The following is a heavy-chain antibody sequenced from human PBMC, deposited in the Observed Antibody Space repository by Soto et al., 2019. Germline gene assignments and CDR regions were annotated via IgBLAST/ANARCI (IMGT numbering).Heavy chain of an antibody. D-gene: IGHD3-10*01. CDR3: ARDGRLMLRGFSFYNGMDV. CDR2: IYYSGNT. V-gene: IGHV4-34*01. CDR1: GGSFSGYY. J-gene: IGHJ6*02. Sequence: PSETLCLTCAVYGGSFSGYYWSWIRQPPGKGLECSGNIYYSGNTNYNPSLKSRLTISIDTSKNQFSLKLTSVTVADTAVYFCARDGRLMLRGFSFYNGMDVWGQGTTVTV.